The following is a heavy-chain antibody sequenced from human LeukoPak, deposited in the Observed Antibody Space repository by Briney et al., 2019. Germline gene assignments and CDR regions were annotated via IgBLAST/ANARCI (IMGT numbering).Heavy chain of an antibody. CDR1: GFTFSSYW. CDR2: IKQDGSEK. Sequence: GGSLRLSCAASGFTFSSYWMSWVRQAPGKGLEWVANIKQDGSEKHYVDSVKGRFTISRDNAKKSLFLHMNSLRVEDTAVYYCARGSEYTSSSNYYFDYWGQRTLVTVSS. V-gene: IGHV3-7*01. CDR3: ARGSEYTSSSNYYFDY. J-gene: IGHJ4*02. D-gene: IGHD6-6*01.